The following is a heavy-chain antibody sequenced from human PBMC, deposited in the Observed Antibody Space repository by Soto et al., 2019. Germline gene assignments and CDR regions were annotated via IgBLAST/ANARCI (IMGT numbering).Heavy chain of an antibody. Sequence: QLQLQESGPGLVKPSETLSLTCTVSGGSTSSSSYYWGWIRHPPGKGLEWIGSIYYSGSTYYNPCLKSRVTISVDTSKNQFSLKLSSVTAADTAVYYCARNAGCWPHAFDIWGQGTMVTVSS. CDR3: ARNAGCWPHAFDI. CDR2: IYYSGST. D-gene: IGHD2-2*01. V-gene: IGHV4-39*01. J-gene: IGHJ3*02. CDR1: GGSTSSSSYY.